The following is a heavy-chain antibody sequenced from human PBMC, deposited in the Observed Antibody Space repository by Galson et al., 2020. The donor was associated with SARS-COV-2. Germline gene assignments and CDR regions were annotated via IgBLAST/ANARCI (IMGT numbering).Heavy chain of an antibody. J-gene: IGHJ6*02. CDR3: ARVGMSDYVWGSYRPRPYYGMDV. CDR2: IYYSGST. Sequence: SQTLSLTCTVSGGSISSYYWSWIRQPPGKGLEWIGYIYYSGSTNYNPSLKSRVTISVDTSKNQFSLKLSSVTAADTAVYYCARVGMSDYVWGSYRPRPYYGMDVWGQGTTVTVSS. V-gene: IGHV4-59*01. CDR1: GGSISSYY. D-gene: IGHD3-16*02.